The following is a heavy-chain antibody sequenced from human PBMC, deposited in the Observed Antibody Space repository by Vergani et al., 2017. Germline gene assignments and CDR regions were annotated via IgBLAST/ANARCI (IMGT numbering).Heavy chain of an antibody. D-gene: IGHD4-17*01. J-gene: IGHJ6*03. CDR1: GYSFTNYW. V-gene: IGHV5-51*01. CDR3: ARQRRQTVTTSAIYYMDV. Sequence: EVQLVQSGAEVKTPGESLKISCKGSGYSFTNYWIGWVRQMPGKGLEWMGIIYPGDSDTRYSPSFQGQVTISADKSISTAYLQWSSLKASDTAMYYCARQRRQTVTTSAIYYMDVWGKGTTVTVSS. CDR2: IYPGDSDT.